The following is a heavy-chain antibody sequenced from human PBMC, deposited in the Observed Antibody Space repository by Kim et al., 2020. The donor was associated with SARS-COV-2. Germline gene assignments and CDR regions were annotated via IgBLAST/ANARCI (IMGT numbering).Heavy chain of an antibody. D-gene: IGHD5-12*01. J-gene: IGHJ6*02. CDR1: GFTFSSYW. Sequence: GGSLRLSCAASGFTFSSYWMHWVRQAPGKGLVWVSRINSDGSSTSYADSVKGRFTISRDNAKNTLYLQMNSLRAEDTAVYYCARGLVDTIGYYYYYYGMDVWGQGTTVTVSS. CDR3: ARGLVDTIGYYYYYYGMDV. V-gene: IGHV3-74*01. CDR2: INSDGSST.